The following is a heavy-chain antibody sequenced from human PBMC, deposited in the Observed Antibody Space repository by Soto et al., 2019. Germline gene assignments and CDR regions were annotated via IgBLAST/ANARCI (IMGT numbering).Heavy chain of an antibody. J-gene: IGHJ4*02. CDR1: DYTFTNYG. V-gene: IGHV1-18*01. CDR2: VSPYNGNT. CDR3: ARDGDYAYYFDY. D-gene: IGHD4-17*01. Sequence: QVPLVQSGAEVKKPGASVNVSCKASDYTFTNYGISWVRQAPGQGPEWMGWVSPYNGNTHYAQKFQGRVTMTTDTSTSTAYMELRSLISDDTAIYYFARDGDYAYYFDYWGQGTLLSVSS.